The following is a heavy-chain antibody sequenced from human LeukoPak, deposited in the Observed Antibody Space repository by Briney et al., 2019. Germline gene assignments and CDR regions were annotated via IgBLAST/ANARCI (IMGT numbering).Heavy chain of an antibody. CDR3: ARDFPGIGRGTFDF. D-gene: IGHD3-10*01. V-gene: IGHV3-7*03. Sequence: PGGSLRLSCAASGFTFSNAYMNWVRLTPGKGLEWVAKINQDGSDMYYVDSVKGRFFVSRDNARNLVYMQMNSLRVDDTAVYYCARDFPGIGRGTFDFWGQGTIIIVSS. CDR2: INQDGSDM. CDR1: GFTFSNAY. J-gene: IGHJ3*01.